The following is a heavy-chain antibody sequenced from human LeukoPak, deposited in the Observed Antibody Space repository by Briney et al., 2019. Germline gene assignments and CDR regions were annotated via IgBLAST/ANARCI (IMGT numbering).Heavy chain of an antibody. CDR1: GFTFSSYA. J-gene: IGHJ4*02. CDR2: IRGSGGST. D-gene: IGHD3-16*01. CDR3: AKGYDDYVWGSYYFDY. V-gene: IGHV3-23*01. Sequence: GGSLRLSCAASGFTFSSYAMSWVRQAPGKGLEWVSAIRGSGGSTYYADSVKGRFTISRDNSRDTLYLQMNSLRAEDTAVYYCAKGYDDYVWGSYYFDYWGQGTLVTVSS.